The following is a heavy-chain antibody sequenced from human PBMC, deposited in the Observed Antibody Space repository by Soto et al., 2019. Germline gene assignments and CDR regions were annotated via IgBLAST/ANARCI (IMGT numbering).Heavy chain of an antibody. CDR3: AKGPQKYCSGGSCYPGPYYYGMDV. V-gene: IGHV1-18*04. D-gene: IGHD2-15*01. CDR1: GYTFTSYF. Sequence: ASLQVSSKASGYTFTSYFISWVRQAPGQGLEWMGWIIAYNVNTNYAQKLQGRVTMTTDTSTSTAYMELRSLRSDGTAVYYCAKGPQKYCSGGSCYPGPYYYGMDVWGQGTTVTVSS. CDR2: IIAYNVNT. J-gene: IGHJ6*02.